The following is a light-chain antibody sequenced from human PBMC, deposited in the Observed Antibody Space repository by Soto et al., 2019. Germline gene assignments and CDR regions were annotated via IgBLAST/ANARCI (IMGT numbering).Light chain of an antibody. CDR3: CSYGGSGALV. CDR1: SSDVGRYNL. V-gene: IGLV2-23*01. CDR2: EGS. J-gene: IGLJ2*01. Sequence: QSALTQPASVSGSPGQSITISCTGPSSDVGRYNLVSWYQQFPAKAPKLMIYEGSERPSGVSDRFSGSQSGNTASLTLSGLQAEDEADYYCCSYGGSGALVFGGGTKLTVL.